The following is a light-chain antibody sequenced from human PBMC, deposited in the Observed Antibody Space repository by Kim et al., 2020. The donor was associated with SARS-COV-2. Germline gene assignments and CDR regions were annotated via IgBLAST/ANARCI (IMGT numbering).Light chain of an antibody. CDR1: QSINTS. Sequence: LSASVRARLATPCPAGQSINTSMAWFQQKSAKPSKLLIYNASSLESGVPARFGGSGSATEFTLSISSLQPDNFATHYCNQYYIYSSSGQGTKLAI. J-gene: IGKJ2*01. CDR2: NAS. CDR3: NQYYIYSS. V-gene: IGKV1-5*03.